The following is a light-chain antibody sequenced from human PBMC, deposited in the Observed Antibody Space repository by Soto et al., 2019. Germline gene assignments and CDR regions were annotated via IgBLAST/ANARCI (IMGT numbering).Light chain of an antibody. CDR2: DAS. J-gene: IGKJ1*01. Sequence: DIQMTQSPSSLSASTGDRVTITCRASQGISSYLAWYQQKPGKAPKLLIYDASSLESGVPSRFSGSGSGTEFTLTISSLQPDDFATYYCQQYNSYSLTFGQGTKVDIK. CDR3: QQYNSYSLT. V-gene: IGKV1-5*01. CDR1: QGISSY.